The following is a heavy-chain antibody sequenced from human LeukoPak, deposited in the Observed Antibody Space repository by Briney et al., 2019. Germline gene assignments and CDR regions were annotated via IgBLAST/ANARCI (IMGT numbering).Heavy chain of an antibody. J-gene: IGHJ5*02. V-gene: IGHV3-30-3*01. Sequence: GRSLRLPCAASGFTFSSYAMHWVRQAPGKGLEWVAVITYDGSNQYYADSVKGRFTISRDNSKSTLFLQMNSLRVEDTAAYFCARESGRGGYDIGLWGQGTLVTVSS. D-gene: IGHD3-9*01. CDR3: ARESGRGGYDIGL. CDR1: GFTFSSYA. CDR2: ITYDGSNQ.